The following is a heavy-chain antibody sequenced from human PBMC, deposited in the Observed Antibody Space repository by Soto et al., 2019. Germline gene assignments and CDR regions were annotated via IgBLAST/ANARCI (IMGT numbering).Heavy chain of an antibody. V-gene: IGHV1-69*13. CDR3: ASSGYDRRGIFDY. J-gene: IGHJ4*02. CDR2: IIPIFGTA. D-gene: IGHD3-22*01. CDR1: GGTFSSYA. Sequence: SVKVSCKASGGTFSSYAISWVRQAPGQGLEWMGGIIPIFGTANYAQKFQGRVTITADESTSTAYMELSSLRSDDTAVYYCASSGYDRRGIFDYSDQGTLVSVSS.